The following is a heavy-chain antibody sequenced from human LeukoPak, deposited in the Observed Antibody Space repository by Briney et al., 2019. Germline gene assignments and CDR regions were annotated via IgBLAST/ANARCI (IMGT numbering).Heavy chain of an antibody. V-gene: IGHV3-30*02. CDR3: AKRGDTGYDFSFDS. Sequence: GGSLRPSCAASGFTFSTYAMHWVRQAPGKGLEWVAFMRYDGNFEDYVDSVKGRFTISRDNSKKTLYLQMKSLRPEDTAVYYCAKRGDTGYDFSFDSWGQGTLVIVSS. J-gene: IGHJ4*02. CDR1: GFTFSTYA. D-gene: IGHD5-12*01. CDR2: MRYDGNFE.